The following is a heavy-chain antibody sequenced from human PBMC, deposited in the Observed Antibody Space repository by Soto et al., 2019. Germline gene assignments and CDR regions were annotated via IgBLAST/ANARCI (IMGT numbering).Heavy chain of an antibody. D-gene: IGHD7-27*01. CDR1: GDSISNLDYF. CDR3: ARGRYCLTGRCFPNWFDS. CDR2: IYKSATT. Sequence: TLSLTCSVSGDSISNLDYFWAWIRQPPGQALEYIGYIYKSATTYYNPSLESRVAISVDTSKSQFSLNVTSVTAADTAVYFCARGRYCLTGRCFPNWFDSWGQGALVTVS. V-gene: IGHV4-30-4*01. J-gene: IGHJ5*01.